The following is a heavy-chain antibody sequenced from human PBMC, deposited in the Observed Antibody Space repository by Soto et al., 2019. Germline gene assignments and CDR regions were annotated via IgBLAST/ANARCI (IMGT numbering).Heavy chain of an antibody. CDR1: GGSIGSSNYY. D-gene: IGHD3-16*02. CDR2: IHFGGTT. J-gene: IGHJ5*02. CDR3: ARVITWGRYQPINWFDP. Sequence: SETLSLTCTVSGGSIGSSNYYWGWIRQPPGKGLEWIGTIHFGGTTYYNPSLKSRVTISLDTSKNQLSLKLSSLTAADTSIYYCARVITWGRYQPINWFDPWGQGTLVTVSS. V-gene: IGHV4-39*01.